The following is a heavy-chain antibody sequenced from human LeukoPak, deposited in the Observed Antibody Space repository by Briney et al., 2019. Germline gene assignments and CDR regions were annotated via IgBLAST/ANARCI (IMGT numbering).Heavy chain of an antibody. CDR2: IYPGDSDT. V-gene: IGHV5-51*01. J-gene: IGHJ4*02. Sequence: GESLKISCKGSGYSFISYWMGWAGQMPGKGLEWMGIIYPGDSDTRYRPSFQGQVTISPDNSISTAYLQWSSLQASDTAMYYCAGRGYDSSGYYYHIDYWGQGTLVTVSS. CDR3: AGRGYDSSGYYYHIDY. CDR1: GYSFISYW. D-gene: IGHD3-22*01.